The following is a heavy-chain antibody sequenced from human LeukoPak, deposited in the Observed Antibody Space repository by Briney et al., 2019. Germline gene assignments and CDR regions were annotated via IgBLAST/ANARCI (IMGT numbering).Heavy chain of an antibody. Sequence: GGSLRLSCAASGFTFSSYAMSWVRQAPGKGLEWVSAISGSGGSTYYADSVKGRFTISRDNSKNTLYLQMNSLRAEDTAVYYCAKSRRYYDILTGYYDYWGQGTQVTVSS. J-gene: IGHJ4*02. CDR1: GFTFSSYA. CDR2: ISGSGGST. CDR3: AKSRRYYDILTGYYDY. V-gene: IGHV3-23*01. D-gene: IGHD3-9*01.